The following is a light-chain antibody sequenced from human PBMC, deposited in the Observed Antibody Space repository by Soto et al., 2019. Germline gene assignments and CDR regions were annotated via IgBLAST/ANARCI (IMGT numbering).Light chain of an antibody. V-gene: IGLV2-14*01. CDR2: EVS. J-gene: IGLJ1*01. CDR3: SSYTSRSTRDYV. Sequence: QSVLTQPASVSGSPGQSITISCTGTSSDVGGYNYVSWYQQHPGKAPKLMIYEVSNRPSGVSNRFSGSTSGNTASMTISGLQAEDEADYYCSSYTSRSTRDYVFGSGTKLTVL. CDR1: SSDVGGYNY.